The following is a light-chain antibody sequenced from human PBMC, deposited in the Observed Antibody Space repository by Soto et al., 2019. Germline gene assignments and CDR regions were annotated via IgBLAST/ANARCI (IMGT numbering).Light chain of an antibody. J-gene: IGKJ2*01. CDR2: LGS. CDR3: MQALQTPPT. CDR1: QSLLHSNGYNY. V-gene: IGKV2-28*01. Sequence: DIVMTQSPLSLPVTPGEPASISCRSSQSLLHSNGYNYLDWYLQKPGQSPQLLIYLGSSRASGVPDRFSGSGSGTDFTLKINRVEAEDVGVYYCMQALQTPPTFGQGTKLEIK.